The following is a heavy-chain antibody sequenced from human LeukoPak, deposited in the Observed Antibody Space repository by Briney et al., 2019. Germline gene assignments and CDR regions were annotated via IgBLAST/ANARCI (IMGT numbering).Heavy chain of an antibody. Sequence: PSETLSLTCTVSGGSISSYYWSWIRQPPGKGLEWIGYIYYSGSTNYNPSLKSRVTISVETSKNQFSLKLSSVTAADTAVYYCARETYYDFWSGYLRPHYYFDYWGQGTLVTVSS. CDR2: IYYSGST. V-gene: IGHV4-59*12. CDR3: ARETYYDFWSGYLRPHYYFDY. D-gene: IGHD3-3*01. J-gene: IGHJ4*02. CDR1: GGSISSYY.